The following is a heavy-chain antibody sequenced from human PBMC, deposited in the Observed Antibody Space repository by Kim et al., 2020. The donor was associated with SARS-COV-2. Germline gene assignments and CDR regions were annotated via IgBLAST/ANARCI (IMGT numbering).Heavy chain of an antibody. J-gene: IGHJ4*02. D-gene: IGHD4-4*01. CDR1: GFTFSSFW. CDR3: ASLTVNSIDY. CDR2: INSDGSST. Sequence: GGSLRLSCAASGFTFSSFWMHWVRQAPGKGLVWVSRINSDGSSTSYADSVKGRFTISRDNAKNTLYLQMNSLRAEDTAVYYFASLTVNSIDYWGQGTLVTVSS. V-gene: IGHV3-74*01.